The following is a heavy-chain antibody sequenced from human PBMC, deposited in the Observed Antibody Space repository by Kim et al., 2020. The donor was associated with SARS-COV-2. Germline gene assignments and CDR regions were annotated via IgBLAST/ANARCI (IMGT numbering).Heavy chain of an antibody. Sequence: SVKVSCKASGGTFSSYAISWVRQAPGQGLEWMGGIIPIFGTANYAQKFQGRVTITADESTSTAYMELSSLRSEDTAVYYCARHTTNDITGTTPGDYYYYGMDVWGQGTTVTVSS. D-gene: IGHD1-20*01. CDR1: GGTFSSYA. V-gene: IGHV1-69*13. CDR3: ARHTTNDITGTTPGDYYYYGMDV. J-gene: IGHJ6*02. CDR2: IIPIFGTA.